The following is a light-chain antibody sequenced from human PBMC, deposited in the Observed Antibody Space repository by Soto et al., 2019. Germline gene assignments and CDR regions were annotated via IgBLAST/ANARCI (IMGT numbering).Light chain of an antibody. CDR3: SSSAGIYHYLV. V-gene: IGLV2-8*01. CDR1: NSDVGGYNY. J-gene: IGLJ3*02. CDR2: EVN. Sequence: QSALTQPASVSGSPGQSITISCTGTNSDVGGYNYVSWYQQHPGKAPELMIYEVNKRPSGVPDRFSGSKSGYTASLTVSGLQTEDEAFYYCSSSAGIYHYLVFGGGTKLTVL.